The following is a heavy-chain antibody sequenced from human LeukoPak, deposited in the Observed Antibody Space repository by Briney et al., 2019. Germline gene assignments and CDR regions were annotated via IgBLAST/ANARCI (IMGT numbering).Heavy chain of an antibody. Sequence: GGSLRLSCAASGFTFSSYAMSWVCQAPGQGLEWVSTISADGNNIHQADSVKGRFAISRDNSGGTLYLQMNSLRAEDTAIYYCAKDAGPQQLVFFDSWGQGTLVAVSS. CDR1: GFTFSSYA. CDR2: ISADGNNI. CDR3: AKDAGPQQLVFFDS. D-gene: IGHD6-6*01. V-gene: IGHV3-23*01. J-gene: IGHJ4*02.